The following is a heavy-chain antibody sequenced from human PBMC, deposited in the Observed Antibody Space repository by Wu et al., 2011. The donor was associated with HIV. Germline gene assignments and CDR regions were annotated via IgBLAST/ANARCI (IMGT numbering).Heavy chain of an antibody. Sequence: QVQLVQSGADVKKPGSSVKVSCKASGGTFSSYGITWVRQAPGQGLEWMGGIIPIFGTTNYAQKFQGRVRITADKSTSTAYMDLSSLKSEDTAVYYCARAVLVGATTLLNYFDPWGQGPWSPSPQ. D-gene: IGHD1-26*01. CDR2: IIPIFGTT. J-gene: IGHJ5*02. V-gene: IGHV1-69*14. CDR1: GGTFSSYG. CDR3: ARAVLVGATTLLNYFDP.